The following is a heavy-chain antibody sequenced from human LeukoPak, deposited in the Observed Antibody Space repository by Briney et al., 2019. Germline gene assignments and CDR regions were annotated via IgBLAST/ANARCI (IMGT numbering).Heavy chain of an antibody. D-gene: IGHD4-17*01. V-gene: IGHV1-69*13. CDR3: ARVGPDYGDSTGWFDP. J-gene: IGHJ5*02. CDR2: IIPIFGTA. Sequence: GASVKVSCKASDYTFTTCYIDWVRQAPGQGLEWMGGIIPIFGTANYAQKFQGRVTITADESTSTAYMELSSLRSEDTAVYYCARVGPDYGDSTGWFDPWGQGTLVTVSS. CDR1: DYTFTTCY.